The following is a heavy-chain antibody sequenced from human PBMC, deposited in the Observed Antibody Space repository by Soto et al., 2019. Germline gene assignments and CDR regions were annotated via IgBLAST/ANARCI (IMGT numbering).Heavy chain of an antibody. CDR3: ARDEGVVPAALGPNYYYYGMDV. CDR2: IYYSGST. Sequence: QVQLQESGPGLVKPSQTLSFTCTVSGGSISSGDYYWSWIRQPPGKGLEWIGYIYYSGSTYYNPSLKSRVTISVDTSKNQFSLKLSSVTAADTAVYYCARDEGVVPAALGPNYYYYGMDVWGQGTTVTVSS. V-gene: IGHV4-30-4*01. J-gene: IGHJ6*02. D-gene: IGHD2-2*01. CDR1: GGSISSGDYY.